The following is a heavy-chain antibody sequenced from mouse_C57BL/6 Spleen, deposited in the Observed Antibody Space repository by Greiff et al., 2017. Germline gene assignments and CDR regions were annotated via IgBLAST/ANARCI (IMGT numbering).Heavy chain of an antibody. J-gene: IGHJ4*01. Sequence: VQLKESGAELVRPGASVKLSCTASGFNIKDYYMHWVKQRTEQGLEWIGRIDPEDGDTEYAPKFQGKATMTADTSSNTAYLQLSSLTSEDTAVDYCTTAYYSNYNYAMDYWGQGTSVTVSS. CDR2: IDPEDGDT. CDR1: GFNIKDYY. CDR3: TTAYYSNYNYAMDY. D-gene: IGHD2-5*01. V-gene: IGHV14-1*01.